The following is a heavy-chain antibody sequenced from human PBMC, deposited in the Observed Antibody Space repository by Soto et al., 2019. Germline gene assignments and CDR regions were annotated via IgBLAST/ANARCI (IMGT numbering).Heavy chain of an antibody. D-gene: IGHD1-26*01. Sequence: QVQLVQSGAEVKKPGASVTVSCKASGYTFTTYGITWVLQAPGQGLEWMGWISTYIGSTDYALKVQGRVTMTADTSTNTAYMELRNLTSDDTAVYYCARAGPGVYSGATIDYWGQGTLVTVSS. CDR3: ARAGPGVYSGATIDY. J-gene: IGHJ4*02. V-gene: IGHV1-18*01. CDR1: GYTFTTYG. CDR2: ISTYIGST.